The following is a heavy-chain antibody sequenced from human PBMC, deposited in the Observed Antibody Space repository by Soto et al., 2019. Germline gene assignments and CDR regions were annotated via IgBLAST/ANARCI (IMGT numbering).Heavy chain of an antibody. CDR2: ISGSGGSI. D-gene: IGHD3-9*01. V-gene: IGHV3-23*01. J-gene: IGHJ4*02. CDR1: GFTFSNYA. Sequence: GGSLRLSCAASGFTFSNYAMNWVRQAPGKGLEWVSIISGSGGSIYYADSVKGRFTISRDNSKNTLYLQMNSLRAEDTAVYYCANLIDLRSFDLIDYWGKGTLVTVSS. CDR3: ANLIDLRSFDLIDY.